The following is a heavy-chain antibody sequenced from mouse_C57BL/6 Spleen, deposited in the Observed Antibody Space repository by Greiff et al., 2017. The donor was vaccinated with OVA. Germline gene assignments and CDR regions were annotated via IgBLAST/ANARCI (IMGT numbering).Heavy chain of an antibody. Sequence: VQLQESGPGLVQPSQSLSITCTVSGFSLTSYGVHWVRQSPGKGLEWLGVIWRGGSTDYNAAFMSRLSITKDNSKSQVFFKMNSLQADDTAIYYCAKEEDYGTYWYFDVWGTGTTVTVSS. CDR2: IWRGGST. CDR1: GFSLTSYG. V-gene: IGHV2-5*01. D-gene: IGHD1-1*01. J-gene: IGHJ1*03. CDR3: AKEEDYGTYWYFDV.